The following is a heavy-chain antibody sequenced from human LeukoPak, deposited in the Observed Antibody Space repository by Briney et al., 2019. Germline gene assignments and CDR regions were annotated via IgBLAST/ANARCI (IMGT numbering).Heavy chain of an antibody. J-gene: IGHJ4*02. CDR3: ATTNDGGGYQWGDFFDF. CDR2: IIPNLGTT. V-gene: IGHV1-69*04. CDR1: GGTSNSHA. Sequence: SVKVSCKASGGTSNSHAISWVRQAPGQGLELMGRIIPNLGTTNRAQNFQDRVTLTADKSTNTAYMELTSLTSDDTAVYYCATTNDGGGYQWGDFFDFWGQGTLVTVSS. D-gene: IGHD3-22*01.